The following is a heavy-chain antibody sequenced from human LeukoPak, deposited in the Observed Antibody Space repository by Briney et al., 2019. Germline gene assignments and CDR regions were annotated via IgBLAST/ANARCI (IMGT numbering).Heavy chain of an antibody. J-gene: IGHJ4*02. CDR1: GFSFDTYA. D-gene: IGHD3-10*01. CDR3: AREIFGSGSYLDF. V-gene: IGHV3-33*01. Sequence: GGSLRLSCAASGFSFDTYAMHWVRQAPGQGLEWVALIWHDGSHKFYSNSVRGQFTISRDNSKNTVYLQMNNLRPDDTTVYYCAREIFGSGSYLDFWGQGTLVTVSS. CDR2: IWHDGSHK.